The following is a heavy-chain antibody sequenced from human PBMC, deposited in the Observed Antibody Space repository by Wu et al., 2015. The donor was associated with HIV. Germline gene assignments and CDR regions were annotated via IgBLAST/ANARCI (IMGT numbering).Heavy chain of an antibody. Sequence: QVHLEQSGATVKTPGASVTVSCKASGYNFIYHYIHWVRQAPGQGLEWMGGIIPIFDTPSYAQKFQGRLTIIADESTTTAYMELSRLTSEDTAVYYCTKEPVQLERQSAHYYMDVWGKGTTVTVSS. V-gene: IGHV1-69*01. D-gene: IGHD1-1*01. CDR3: TKEPVQLERQSAHYYMDV. CDR1: GYNFIYHY. J-gene: IGHJ6*03. CDR2: IIPIFDTP.